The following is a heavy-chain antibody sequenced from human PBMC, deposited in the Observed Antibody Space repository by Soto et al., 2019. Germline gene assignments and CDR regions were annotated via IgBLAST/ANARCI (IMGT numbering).Heavy chain of an antibody. D-gene: IGHD1-7*01. CDR2: INPNIGRA. CDR1: GYTFTGYY. Sequence: GXSVKVSCKASGYTFTGYYMHWVRQAPGQGLEWMGWINPNIGRANYAQKFQGWVTITTDESISTAYMELSSLRSEDTAVYYCARGDWNYEDENAFDIWGQGTMVTVSS. CDR3: ARGDWNYEDENAFDI. V-gene: IGHV1-2*04. J-gene: IGHJ3*02.